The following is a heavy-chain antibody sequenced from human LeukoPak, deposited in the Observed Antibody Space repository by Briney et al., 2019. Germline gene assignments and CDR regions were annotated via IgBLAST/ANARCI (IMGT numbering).Heavy chain of an antibody. Sequence: GGSLRLPCVASGYTVSSNHMSWVRQAPGKGLEWVSVIYSGGSTYYADSVKGRFTISRDNSKNTLYLQMNSLRAEDTAVYYCARTSDANNWFDPWGQGTLVTVSS. CDR3: ARTSDANNWFDP. CDR1: GYTVSSNH. J-gene: IGHJ5*02. V-gene: IGHV3-53*01. D-gene: IGHD1-26*01. CDR2: IYSGGST.